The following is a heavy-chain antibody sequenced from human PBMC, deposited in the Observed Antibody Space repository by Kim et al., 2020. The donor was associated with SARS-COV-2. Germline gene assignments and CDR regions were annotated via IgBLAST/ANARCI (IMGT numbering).Heavy chain of an antibody. CDR1: GFTVSSNY. Sequence: GGSLRLSCAASGFTVSSNYMSWVRQAPGKGLEWVSVIYSGGSTYYADSVKGRFTISRDNSKNTLYLQMNSLRAEDTAVYYCARVGNGGNPYYYGSGSLFWGQGTLVTVSS. V-gene: IGHV3-53*01. D-gene: IGHD3-10*01. CDR2: IYSGGST. CDR3: ARVGNGGNPYYYGSGSLF. J-gene: IGHJ4*02.